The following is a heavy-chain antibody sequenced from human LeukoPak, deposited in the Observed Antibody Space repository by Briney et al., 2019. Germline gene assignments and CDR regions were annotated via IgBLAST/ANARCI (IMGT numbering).Heavy chain of an antibody. D-gene: IGHD3-3*01. CDR3: ARGKHDFWSGYYPFDY. J-gene: IGHJ4*02. Sequence: PSETLSLTCAVYGGSFSGYYWSWIRQPPGKGLEWIGEINHSGSTNYNPSLKSRVTISVDTSKNQFSLKLSSVTAADTAVYYCARGKHDFWSGYYPFDYWGQGTLVTVSS. V-gene: IGHV4-34*01. CDR1: GGSFSGYY. CDR2: INHSGST.